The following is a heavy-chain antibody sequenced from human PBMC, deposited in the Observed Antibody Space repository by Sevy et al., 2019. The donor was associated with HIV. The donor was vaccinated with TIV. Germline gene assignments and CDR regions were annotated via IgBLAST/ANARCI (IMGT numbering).Heavy chain of an antibody. D-gene: IGHD3-3*01. V-gene: IGHV3-23*01. CDR3: AKDGVVDITIFGLNIRHYWYFDV. CDR1: GFGFDTYA. CDR2: INGNGRAT. Sequence: GGSLRLSCAASGFGFDTYAMSWVRQAPGKGLEWVSTINGNGRATYYADSVKDRFTISRDNCKKTLSLQMNSLRAEDTATYYCAKDGVVDITIFGLNIRHYWYFDVWGRGTLVTVSS. J-gene: IGHJ2*01.